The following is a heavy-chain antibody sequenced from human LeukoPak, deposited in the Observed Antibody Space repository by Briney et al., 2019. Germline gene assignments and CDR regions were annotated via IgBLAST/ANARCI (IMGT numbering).Heavy chain of an antibody. J-gene: IGHJ5*02. CDR3: ARVRDPTGDRGYFDP. Sequence: SETLSLTCAVSGGSISSSNWWSWVRQPPGKGLEWIGEIYHSESTYYNPSLKSRVTISVDTSKNQFSLKLSSVTAADTAVYYCARVRDPTGDRGYFDPWGQGTLVTVSS. CDR1: GGSISSSNW. D-gene: IGHD7-27*01. V-gene: IGHV4-4*02. CDR2: IYHSEST.